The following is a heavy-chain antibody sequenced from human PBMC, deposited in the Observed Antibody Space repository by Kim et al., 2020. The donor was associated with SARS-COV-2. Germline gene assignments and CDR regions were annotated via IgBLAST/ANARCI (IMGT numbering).Heavy chain of an antibody. D-gene: IGHD6-19*01. CDR2: ISSSGSNM. CDR3: ARDRGAVVGEYFDY. Sequence: GGSLRLSCAASGFFVCGDSLRWIRQAPGKGLEWVSYISSSGSNMYYADSVQGRFTISRDNAKISLFLQMNSLRAEDTAVYYCARDRGAVVGEYFDYWGQGTLVTVSS. V-gene: IGHV3-11*01. J-gene: IGHJ4*02. CDR1: GFFVCGDS.